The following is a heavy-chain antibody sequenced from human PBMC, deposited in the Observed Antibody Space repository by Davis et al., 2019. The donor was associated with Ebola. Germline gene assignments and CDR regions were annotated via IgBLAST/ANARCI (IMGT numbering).Heavy chain of an antibody. Sequence: ASVKVSCKASGYTFTSYYMHWVRQAPGQGLEWMGIINPSGGSTSYAQKFQGRVTITADKSTSTAYMELSSLRSEDTAVYYCARAGDGYNSNYWGQGTLVTVSS. CDR1: GYTFTSYY. CDR2: INPSGGST. J-gene: IGHJ4*02. V-gene: IGHV1-46*01. CDR3: ARAGDGYNSNY. D-gene: IGHD5-24*01.